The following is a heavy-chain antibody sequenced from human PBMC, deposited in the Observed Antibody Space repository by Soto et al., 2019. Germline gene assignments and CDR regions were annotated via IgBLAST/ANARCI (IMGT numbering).Heavy chain of an antibody. V-gene: IGHV2-5*02. CDR3: ARDFCGNYEVNWFDP. J-gene: IGHJ5*02. CDR2: IYWDDDK. D-gene: IGHD1-7*01. CDR1: GFSLSTSGVG. Sequence: QITLKESGPTLVKPTQTLTLTCTFSGFSLSTSGVGVGWIRQPPGKALEWLALIYWDDDKRYSPSLKSRLTITKVTSKNHVVLTMINMDPVDTTTYFCARDFCGNYEVNWFDPWGQGALVTVS.